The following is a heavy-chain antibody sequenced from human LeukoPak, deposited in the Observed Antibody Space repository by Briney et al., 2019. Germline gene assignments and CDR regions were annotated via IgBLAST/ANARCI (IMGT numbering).Heavy chain of an antibody. Sequence: KPSETLSLTCAVYGGSFSGYYWSWIRQPPGKGLEWIGEINHSGSTNYNPSLKSRVTISVDTSKNQFSLKLSSVTAAEAAVYYCARGHGSYYYGSGSYYTPHYFDYWGQGTLVTVSS. V-gene: IGHV4-34*01. D-gene: IGHD3-10*01. CDR1: GGSFSGYY. CDR3: ARGHGSYYYGSGSYYTPHYFDY. J-gene: IGHJ4*02. CDR2: INHSGST.